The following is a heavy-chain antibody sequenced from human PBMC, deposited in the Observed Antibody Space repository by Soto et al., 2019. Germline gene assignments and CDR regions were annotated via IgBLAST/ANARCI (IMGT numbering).Heavy chain of an antibody. CDR1: GGSISSSSYY. CDR2: IYYSGST. J-gene: IGHJ1*01. Sequence: SETLSLTCTVSGGSISSSSYYWGWIRQPPGKGLEWIGSIYYSGSTYYNPSLKSRVTISVDTSKNQFSLKLSSVTAADTAVYYCARLVGFAGTPEYFQHWGQGTLVTVSS. V-gene: IGHV4-39*01. D-gene: IGHD6-13*01. CDR3: ARLVGFAGTPEYFQH.